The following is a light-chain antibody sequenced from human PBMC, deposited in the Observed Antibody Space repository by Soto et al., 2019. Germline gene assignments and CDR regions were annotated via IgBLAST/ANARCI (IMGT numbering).Light chain of an antibody. J-gene: IGKJ2*01. CDR1: QSLVHSDGNTY. Sequence: DVVMTQSPLSLPVTLGQPASVSCRSSQSLVHSDGNTYLTWFQQRPGQSPRRLIYKVSNRDSGVPDRFSGSGSGPDFTLRVSRVEAEDVGVYYCMQGAHWPYTFGQGTKLEIK. CDR3: MQGAHWPYT. CDR2: KVS. V-gene: IGKV2-30*02.